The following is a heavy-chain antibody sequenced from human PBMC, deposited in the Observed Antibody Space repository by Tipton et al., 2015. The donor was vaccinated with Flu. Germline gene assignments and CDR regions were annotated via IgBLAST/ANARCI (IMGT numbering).Heavy chain of an antibody. CDR2: IYTSGST. J-gene: IGHJ4*02. Sequence: TLSLTCTVSGCSISSGSYYWSWIRQPAGKGLEWIGRIYTSGSTNYNPSLKSRVTISVDTSKNQFSLKLSSVTAADTAVHYCARAGWLLPFDYWGQGTLVTVPS. V-gene: IGHV4-61*02. D-gene: IGHD3-22*01. CDR1: GCSISSGSYY. CDR3: ARAGWLLPFDY.